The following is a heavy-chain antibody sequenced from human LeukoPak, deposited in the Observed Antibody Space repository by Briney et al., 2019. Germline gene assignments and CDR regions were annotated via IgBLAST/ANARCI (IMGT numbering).Heavy chain of an antibody. CDR2: ISSSSSYI. Sequence: GGSLRLSCAASGFTFSSYEMNWVRQAPGKGLEWVSSISSSSSYIYYADSVKGRFTISRDNAKNSLYLQMNSLRAEDTAVYYCAKYYDFWSGYSPDAFDIWGQGTMVTVSS. V-gene: IGHV3-21*01. D-gene: IGHD3-3*01. J-gene: IGHJ3*02. CDR1: GFTFSSYE. CDR3: AKYYDFWSGYSPDAFDI.